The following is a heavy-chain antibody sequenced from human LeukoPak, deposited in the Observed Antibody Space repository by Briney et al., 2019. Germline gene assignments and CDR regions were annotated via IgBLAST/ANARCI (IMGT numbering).Heavy chain of an antibody. CDR1: GGSISSYY. D-gene: IGHD2-2*01. Sequence: PSETLSLTCTVSGGSISSYYWSWIRQPPGKGLEWIGYIYYSGSTNYNPSLKSRVTISVDTSKNQFSLKLSSVTAADTAVYYCARHLALGYCSSTSCYTVDWGQGTLVTVSS. CDR2: IYYSGST. J-gene: IGHJ4*02. V-gene: IGHV4-59*08. CDR3: ARHLALGYCSSTSCYTVD.